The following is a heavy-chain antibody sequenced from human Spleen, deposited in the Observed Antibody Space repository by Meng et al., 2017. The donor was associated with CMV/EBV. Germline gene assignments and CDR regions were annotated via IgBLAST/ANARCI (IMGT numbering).Heavy chain of an antibody. V-gene: IGHV3-30*02. CDR2: IRYDGSDK. J-gene: IGHJ6*02. CDR1: GFTFISYG. Sequence: GGSLRLSLTCAASGFTFISYGMHWVRQAPGKGLEWVAFIRYDGSDKYYADFVKGRFTISRDNSKNTLYLQMNSLRAEDTAVYYCARGGPYYDILTGYYGPSTLYGMDVWGQGTTVTVSS. CDR3: ARGGPYYDILTGYYGPSTLYGMDV. D-gene: IGHD3-9*01.